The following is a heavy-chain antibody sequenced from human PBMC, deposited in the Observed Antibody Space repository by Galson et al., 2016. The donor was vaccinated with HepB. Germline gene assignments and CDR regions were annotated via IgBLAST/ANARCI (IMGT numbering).Heavy chain of an antibody. CDR1: GDSVSSNSAT. Sequence: CAISGDSVSSNSATWNWIRQSPSRGLEWLGRTYYRSKWYNDYAASVKSRTTINPDTSKNRFSLQLRSVTPEDTAVYYCARVRSYNLHDGVSDYWGQGILVTVSS. CDR3: ARVRSYNLHDGVSDY. J-gene: IGHJ4*02. D-gene: IGHD1-20*01. CDR2: TYYRSKWYN. V-gene: IGHV6-1*01.